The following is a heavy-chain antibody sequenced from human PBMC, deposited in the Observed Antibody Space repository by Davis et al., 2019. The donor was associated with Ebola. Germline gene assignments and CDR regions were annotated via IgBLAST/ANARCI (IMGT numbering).Heavy chain of an antibody. CDR3: ARQPRSTRSPEYYHGLDV. J-gene: IGHJ6*02. Sequence: PGGSLRLSCAVSRGSIGSHFWSWIRQSPGQGLEWIGSIFYTGSTNLNPSLRSRVTLSVDRPKNQFSLNLTSVTAADTAVYFCARQPRSTRSPEYYHGLDVWGQGTTVVVSS. CDR1: RGSIGSHF. CDR2: IFYTGST. D-gene: IGHD3-16*01. V-gene: IGHV4-59*11.